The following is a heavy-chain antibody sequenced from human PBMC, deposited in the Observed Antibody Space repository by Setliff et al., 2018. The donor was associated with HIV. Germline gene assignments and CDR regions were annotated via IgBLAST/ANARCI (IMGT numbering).Heavy chain of an antibody. Sequence: HPGGSLRLSCAVSGFTLSDYYMDWVRQAPGKGLEWVGRTRNKANGYITEYGASVQGRFTISRDNSKDSLSLQMNNLKVEDTAVYYCVRAAAGLDIWSQGIRVTVSS. CDR3: VRAAAGLDI. J-gene: IGHJ4*02. CDR2: TRNKANGYIT. CDR1: GFTLSDYY. V-gene: IGHV3-72*01.